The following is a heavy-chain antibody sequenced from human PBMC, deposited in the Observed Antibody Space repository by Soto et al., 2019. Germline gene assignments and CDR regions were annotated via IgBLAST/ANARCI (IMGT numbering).Heavy chain of an antibody. Sequence: ASVKVSCKASGYTFTSYAMHWVRQAPGQRLEWMGWVNAGNGNTKYSQKFQGRVTITRDTSASTAYMELSSLRSEDTAVYCCASLIGPMVPGAHQWCDTWGQGTLLIVSS. CDR1: GYTFTSYA. J-gene: IGHJ5*02. D-gene: IGHD3-10*01. V-gene: IGHV1-3*01. CDR3: ASLIGPMVPGAHQWCDT. CDR2: VNAGNGNT.